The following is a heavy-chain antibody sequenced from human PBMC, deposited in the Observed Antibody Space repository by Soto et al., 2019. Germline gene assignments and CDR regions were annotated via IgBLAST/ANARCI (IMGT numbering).Heavy chain of an antibody. Sequence: QVQLVQSGAEVKKPGASVKVSCKASGYTFTSYGISWVRQAPGQGLEWMGWISAYNGNTNYAQKLQGRVTMTTDTPTSTAYMELRSLRSDETAVYYCASSLLVVYGLEGESDWGQGTLVTVSS. J-gene: IGHJ4*02. CDR3: ASSLLVVYGLEGESD. D-gene: IGHD2-8*02. V-gene: IGHV1-18*01. CDR2: ISAYNGNT. CDR1: GYTFTSYG.